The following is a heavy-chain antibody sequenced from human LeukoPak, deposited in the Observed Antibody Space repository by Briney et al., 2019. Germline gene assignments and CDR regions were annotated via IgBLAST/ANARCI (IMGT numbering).Heavy chain of an antibody. J-gene: IGHJ4*02. V-gene: IGHV5-51*01. D-gene: IGHD1-1*01. CDR1: GYSFSKYW. Sequence: GESLKISCKASGYSFSKYWIGWVRQMPGKGLEWMGITYPGDSDTRYSPSSEDQVTISVDKSNSVAYLQWSSLKASDTAMYYCARLFRNWSDGGVDQWGLGTRVTVSS. CDR2: TYPGDSDT. CDR3: ARLFRNWSDGGVDQ.